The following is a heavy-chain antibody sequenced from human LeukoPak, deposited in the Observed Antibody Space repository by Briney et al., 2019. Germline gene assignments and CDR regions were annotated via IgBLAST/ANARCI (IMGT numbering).Heavy chain of an antibody. V-gene: IGHV4-31*03. Sequence: PSETLSLTCTVSGGSISSSSAYWGWIRQHPGKGLEWIGYIYYSGSTYYNPSLKSRVTISVDTSRNQFPLKLCSVTAADTAVYYCARDSDGPLEYWGQGTLVTVSS. CDR1: GGSISSSSAY. D-gene: IGHD5-24*01. J-gene: IGHJ4*02. CDR3: ARDSDGPLEY. CDR2: IYYSGST.